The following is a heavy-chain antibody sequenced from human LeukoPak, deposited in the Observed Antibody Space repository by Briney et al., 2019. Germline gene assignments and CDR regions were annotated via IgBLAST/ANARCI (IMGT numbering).Heavy chain of an antibody. CDR3: ARVGGWSPYYYYYMDV. D-gene: IGHD1-26*01. V-gene: IGHV3-21*01. Sequence: GGSLRLSCAASGFIFSSYWMSWVRQAPGKGLEWVSSISSSSSYIYYADSVKGRFTISRDNAKNSLYLQMNSLRAEDTAVYYCARVGGWSPYYYYYMDVWGKGTTVTVSS. CDR2: ISSSSSYI. CDR1: GFIFSSYW. J-gene: IGHJ6*03.